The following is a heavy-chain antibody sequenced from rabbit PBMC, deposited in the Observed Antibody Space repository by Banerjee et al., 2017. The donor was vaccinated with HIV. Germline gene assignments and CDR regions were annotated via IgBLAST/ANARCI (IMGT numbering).Heavy chain of an antibody. CDR1: GFSFSNKYV. Sequence: QEQLEESGGDLVKPEGSLTLTCTASGFSFSNKYVMCWVRQAPGKGLEWIACINTSTGNTVYASWAKGRFTISRTSSTTVTLQMTSLTAADTATYFCGRDPGYAGSNLWGQGTLVTVS. D-gene: IGHD4-2*01. CDR3: GRDPGYAGSNL. CDR2: INTSTGNT. V-gene: IGHV1S45*01. J-gene: IGHJ4*01.